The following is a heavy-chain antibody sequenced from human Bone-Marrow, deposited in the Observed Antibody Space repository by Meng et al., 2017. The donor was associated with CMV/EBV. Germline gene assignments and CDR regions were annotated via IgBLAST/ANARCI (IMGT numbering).Heavy chain of an antibody. CDR3: ARGGEGPMGITNDAFDI. J-gene: IGHJ3*02. V-gene: IGHV4-34*01. D-gene: IGHD3-22*01. CDR1: GGSFSGYY. CDR2: INHSGST. Sequence: SETLSLTCAVYGGSFSGYYWSWIRQPPGKGLEWIGEINHSGSTNYNPSLKSRVTISVDTSKNQFSLKLSPVTAADTAVYYCARGGEGPMGITNDAFDIWGQGTMVTVSS.